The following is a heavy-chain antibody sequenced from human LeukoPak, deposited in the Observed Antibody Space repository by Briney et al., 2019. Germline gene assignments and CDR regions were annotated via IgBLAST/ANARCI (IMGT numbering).Heavy chain of an antibody. CDR3: ARDNGGSWPYYFDY. J-gene: IGHJ4*02. CDR1: GYTFTGQY. CDR2: INPNSGGT. V-gene: IGHV1-2*02. Sequence: ASVKVSCKTSGYTFTGQYLHWVRQAPGQGLEWMGWINPNSGGTKSAQKFQGRVIMTRDTSISTAYMELRSLSSDDTAVYYCARDNGGSWPYYFDYWGQGTRVTVSS. D-gene: IGHD2-15*01.